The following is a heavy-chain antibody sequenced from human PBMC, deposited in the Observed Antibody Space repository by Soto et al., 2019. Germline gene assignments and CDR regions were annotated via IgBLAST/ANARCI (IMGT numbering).Heavy chain of an antibody. V-gene: IGHV3-23*01. D-gene: IGHD4-17*01. J-gene: IGHJ2*01. CDR2: MSERSGPP. CDR1: GFNFRKFA. Sequence: VGSLRLSCAASGFNFRKFAMSWVRQAPGKGLEWVSGMSERSGPPLYADSVKGRFTISRDNSKSTLYLEMNNLRPEDTAVYYCAKDQDNTDYYWIFDLWGRGTPVTVSS. CDR3: AKDQDNTDYYWIFDL.